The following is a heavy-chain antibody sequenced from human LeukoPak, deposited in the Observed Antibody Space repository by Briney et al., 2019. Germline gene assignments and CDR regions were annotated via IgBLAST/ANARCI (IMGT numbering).Heavy chain of an antibody. V-gene: IGHV1-2*02. Sequence: ASVKVSCKASGYTFTGYYMHWVRQAPGQGLEWMGWINPNSGGTNYAQKFQGRVTMTRDTSISTAYMEVSRLRSDDTAVYYCARGSQSLGYCSGGSCRAKIFDYWGQGTLVTVSS. D-gene: IGHD2-15*01. CDR1: GYTFTGYY. CDR3: ARGSQSLGYCSGGSCRAKIFDY. J-gene: IGHJ4*02. CDR2: INPNSGGT.